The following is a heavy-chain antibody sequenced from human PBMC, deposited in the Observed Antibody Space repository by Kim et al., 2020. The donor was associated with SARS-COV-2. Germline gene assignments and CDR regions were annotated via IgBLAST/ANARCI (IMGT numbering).Heavy chain of an antibody. J-gene: IGHJ4*02. CDR3: ARDQARRQWLVHEF. CDR1: GYTFTDYY. D-gene: IGHD6-19*01. V-gene: IGHV1-2*02. Sequence: ASVKVSCKASGYTFTDYYIHWVRQAPGQGLEWMGWINPNRGGTNYAQNFEGRVTMTTDTSISTVYMELKWLTFDDTAVYYCARDQARRQWLVHEFWGQGNLVTVSS. CDR2: INPNRGGT.